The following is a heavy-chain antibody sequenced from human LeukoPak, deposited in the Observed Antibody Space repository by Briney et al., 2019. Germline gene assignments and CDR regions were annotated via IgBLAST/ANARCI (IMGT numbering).Heavy chain of an antibody. D-gene: IGHD3-22*01. CDR1: GGSSTTFY. V-gene: IGHV4-59*13. CDR3: ASDSISMNAFDA. Sequence: SETLSLTCTVSGGSSTTFYWSWLRQPPGKGLEGIGHISYIGSTNYNPSLKSRVTISIDTSKSEVSLMLTSVTAADTAVYYCASDSISMNAFDAWGQGTMVTVSS. CDR2: ISYIGST. J-gene: IGHJ3*01.